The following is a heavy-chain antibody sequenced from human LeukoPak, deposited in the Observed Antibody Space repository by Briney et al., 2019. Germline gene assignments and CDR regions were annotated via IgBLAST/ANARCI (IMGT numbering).Heavy chain of an antibody. CDR3: GGPNRLGNFDY. D-gene: IGHD7-27*01. CDR1: GFTLSSYA. J-gene: IGHJ4*02. CDR2: ISGSGGST. Sequence: GGALRLSLATSGFTLSSYAMSWVRQAPGKGPEGGPAISGSGGSTYYADSVKGRFTISRDNSKNTLYLQMNSLRAEDTAVYYCGGPNRLGNFDYWGRGTLVTVSS. V-gene: IGHV3-23*01.